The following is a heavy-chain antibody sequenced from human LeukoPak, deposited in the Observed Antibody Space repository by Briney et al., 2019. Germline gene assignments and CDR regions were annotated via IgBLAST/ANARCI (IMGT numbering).Heavy chain of an antibody. CDR3: ARDYYYYDSSGYYYAVYYYYMDV. J-gene: IGHJ6*03. D-gene: IGHD3-22*01. CDR2: INHSGST. V-gene: IGHV4-34*01. Sequence: SETLSLTCAVYGGSFSGYYWSWIRQPPGKGLEWIGEINHSGSTNYNPSLKSRVTISVDTSKNQFSLKLSSVSAADTAVYYCARDYYYYDSSGYYYAVYYYYMDVWDKGTTVTVSS. CDR1: GGSFSGYY.